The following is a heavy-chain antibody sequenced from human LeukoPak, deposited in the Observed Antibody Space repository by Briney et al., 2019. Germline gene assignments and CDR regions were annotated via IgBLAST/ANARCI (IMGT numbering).Heavy chain of an antibody. V-gene: IGHV3-23*01. CDR2: ISGSGGST. D-gene: IGHD7-27*01. CDR1: GFTSSSYA. CDR3: ARRGVNWGGDRIDY. J-gene: IGHJ4*02. Sequence: TGGSLRLSCAASGFTSSSYAMSWVRQAPGKGLEWVSAISGSGGSTYYADSVKGRFTISRDNSKNTLYLQMNSLRAEDTAVYYCARRGVNWGGDRIDYWGQGTLVTVSS.